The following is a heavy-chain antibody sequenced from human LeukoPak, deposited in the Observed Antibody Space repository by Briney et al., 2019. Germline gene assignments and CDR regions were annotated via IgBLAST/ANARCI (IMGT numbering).Heavy chain of an antibody. CDR1: GYAFTSYD. V-gene: IGHV1-8*01. Sequence: GASVKVSCKASGYAFTSYDINWVRQATGQGLEWMGWMNPNSGNTGYAQKFQGRVTMTRNTSISTAYMELSSLRSEDTAVYYCARGIPTNWDVSTPYGMDVWGQGTTVTVSS. J-gene: IGHJ6*02. D-gene: IGHD2-15*01. CDR3: ARGIPTNWDVSTPYGMDV. CDR2: MNPNSGNT.